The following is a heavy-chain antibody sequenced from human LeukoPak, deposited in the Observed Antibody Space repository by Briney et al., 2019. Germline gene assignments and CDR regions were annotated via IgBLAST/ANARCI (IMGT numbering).Heavy chain of an antibody. V-gene: IGHV4-59*01. D-gene: IGHD5-18*01. CDR1: GGSISTYY. CDR2: IYYSGST. CDR3: AREDTAMVKGGYYYYMDV. Sequence: SETLSLTCTVSGGSISTYYWSWIRQPPGKGLEWIGYIYYSGSTNYNPSLKSRVTISVDTSRNQFSLKLSFVTAADTAVYYCAREDTAMVKGGYYYYMDVWGKGTTVTISS. J-gene: IGHJ6*03.